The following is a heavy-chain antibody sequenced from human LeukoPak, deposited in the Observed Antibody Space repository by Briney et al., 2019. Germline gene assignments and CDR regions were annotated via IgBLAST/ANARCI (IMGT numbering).Heavy chain of an antibody. Sequence: PGGSLRLSCAASGFTFSIYSMNWVRQAPAKGLEWLSSITSSSNYIYYADSVKARFTISRANVQNSLYLQMNSLRAEDTAMYYCARDRGYFDNWGQGTLVTVSS. CDR1: GFTFSIYS. CDR2: ITSSSNYI. CDR3: ARDRGYFDN. J-gene: IGHJ4*02. V-gene: IGHV3-21*01.